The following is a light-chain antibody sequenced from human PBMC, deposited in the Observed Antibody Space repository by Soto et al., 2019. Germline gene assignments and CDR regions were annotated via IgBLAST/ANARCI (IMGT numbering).Light chain of an antibody. CDR2: GNS. CDR1: SPNIGAGYN. V-gene: IGLV1-40*01. CDR3: QSYDSSLSAL. J-gene: IGLJ2*01. Sequence: QPVLTQPPSVSGAPGQRVTISCTGSSPNIGAGYNVHWYQQLPGTAPKLLIYGNSNRPSGVPDRFSGSKSGTSASLAITGLQAEDEADYYCQSYDSSLSALFGGGTKLTVL.